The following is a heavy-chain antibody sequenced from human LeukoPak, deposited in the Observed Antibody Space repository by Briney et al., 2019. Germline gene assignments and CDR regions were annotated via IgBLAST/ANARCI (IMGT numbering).Heavy chain of an antibody. Sequence: PGEPLKISCKGSGYRFVDYWIAWVRQVPGQGLEWMGIIYPDDSDTRYSPSFLGQVTISADKSIRTAYLQWSSLKASDTAMYYCARPVEMATSPFDYWGQGTLVTVS. J-gene: IGHJ4*02. D-gene: IGHD5-24*01. CDR3: ARPVEMATSPFDY. CDR1: GYRFVDYW. V-gene: IGHV5-51*01. CDR2: IYPDDSDT.